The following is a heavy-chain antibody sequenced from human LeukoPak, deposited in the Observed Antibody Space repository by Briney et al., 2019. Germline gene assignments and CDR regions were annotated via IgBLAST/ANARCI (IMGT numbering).Heavy chain of an antibody. V-gene: IGHV1-2*02. CDR1: GYTFTGYL. CDR2: INPNSGGT. J-gene: IGHJ4*02. Sequence: ASVTDSRLASGYTFTGYLLHWVRQAAGQELDGMGWINPNSGGTNYAQKFQGRVTMTRDTSISTAYMELSRLRSDDTAVYYCARGYKVGATYWGQGTLVTVSS. CDR3: ARGYKVGATY. D-gene: IGHD1-26*01.